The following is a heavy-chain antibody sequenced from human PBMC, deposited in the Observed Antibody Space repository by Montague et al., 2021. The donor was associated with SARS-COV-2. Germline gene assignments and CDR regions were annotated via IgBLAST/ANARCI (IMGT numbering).Heavy chain of an antibody. Sequence: SETRSLTCTASGDSVSNDRYYWGWIRQSPGKGLEWIGSIYYSGSTYYNSSLKSRVTISVDTSKNQFSLKLNSVTAADTAVYYCARLVWFGELSSENWFDPWGQGTLVTVSS. CDR2: IYYSGST. V-gene: IGHV4-39*01. D-gene: IGHD3-10*01. CDR3: ARLVWFGELSSENWFDP. CDR1: GDSVSNDRYY. J-gene: IGHJ5*02.